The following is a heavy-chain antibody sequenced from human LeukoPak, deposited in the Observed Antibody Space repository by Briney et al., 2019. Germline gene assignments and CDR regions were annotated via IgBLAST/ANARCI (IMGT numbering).Heavy chain of an antibody. J-gene: IGHJ4*02. CDR2: ISGDGTET. CDR1: GLIFRNYA. CDR3: AKGGHYSFFDY. V-gene: IGHV3-23*01. Sequence: GGSLRLSSTASGLIFRNYAMTWVRQAPRKGLEWVSTISGDGTETFYADSVKGRFTISRDNSKNTHYLQMSSLRAEDTGIYYCAKGGHYSFFDYWGQGTLVTVSS. D-gene: IGHD4-11*01.